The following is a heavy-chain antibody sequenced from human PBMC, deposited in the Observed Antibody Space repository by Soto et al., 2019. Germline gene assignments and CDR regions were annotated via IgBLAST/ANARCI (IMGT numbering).Heavy chain of an antibody. CDR2: ISAYNGNT. CDR3: ARDRDVAVAGTLWVAEAAFDI. D-gene: IGHD6-19*01. Sequence: VQLVQSGAEVKKPGASGKVSCKASGYTFTSYGISWVRQAPGQGLEWMGGISAYNGNTNYAQKLQGRVTMTTDTSTSTADMELSALGSDDTAVYYCARDRDVAVAGTLWVAEAAFDIWGQGTMVTVSS. J-gene: IGHJ3*02. CDR1: GYTFTSYG. V-gene: IGHV1-18*01.